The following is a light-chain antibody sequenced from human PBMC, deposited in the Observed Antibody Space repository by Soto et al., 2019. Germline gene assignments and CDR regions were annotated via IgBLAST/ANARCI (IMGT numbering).Light chain of an antibody. CDR1: QSISSW. CDR2: DAS. V-gene: IGKV1-5*01. J-gene: IGKJ1*01. CDR3: QQYNSYSWT. Sequence: DIQMTQSPSTLSASVGDRVTITCRASQSISSWLAWYQQKPGKAPKLLIYDASSWESGVPSRFSGSGSGTEFTLTISRLQPDDVATYYCQQYNSYSWTFGQGTKVEIK.